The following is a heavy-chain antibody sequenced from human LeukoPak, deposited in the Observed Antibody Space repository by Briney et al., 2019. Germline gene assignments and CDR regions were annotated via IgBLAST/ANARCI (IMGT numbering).Heavy chain of an antibody. J-gene: IGHJ6*02. CDR3: ARDVTMVRGAQDYYGMDV. D-gene: IGHD3-10*01. CDR1: GFTFSSYG. CDR2: IRSDGSNK. Sequence: GGSLRLSCAASGFTFSSYGMHWVRQGPGKGLEWVAFIRSDGSNKYYGDSVKGRFTISRDNSKNTLYLQMNSLRAEDTAVYFCARDVTMVRGAQDYYGMDVWGQGTTVTVSS. V-gene: IGHV3-30*02.